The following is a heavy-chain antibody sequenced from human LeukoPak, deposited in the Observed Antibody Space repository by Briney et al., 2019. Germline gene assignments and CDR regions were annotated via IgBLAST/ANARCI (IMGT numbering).Heavy chain of an antibody. Sequence: ASVTVSCKASGGTFSSYAISWVRQASGQGLERMGRIIPILGIANYAQKFQGRVTITADKSTSTAYMELGSLRSEDTAVYYCASGVRDYDSSGPRDYWGQGTLVTVSS. D-gene: IGHD3-22*01. CDR2: IIPILGIA. V-gene: IGHV1-69*04. J-gene: IGHJ4*02. CDR1: GGTFSSYA. CDR3: ASGVRDYDSSGPRDY.